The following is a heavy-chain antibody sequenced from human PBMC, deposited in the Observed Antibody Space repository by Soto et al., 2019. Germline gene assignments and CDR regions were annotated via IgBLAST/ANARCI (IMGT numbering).Heavy chain of an antibody. CDR3: ARGKLWFVPMIDY. V-gene: IGHV4-34*01. J-gene: IGHJ4*02. CDR1: GGSFSGYY. Sequence: PSETLSLTCAVYGGSFSGYYWSWIRQPPGKGLEWIGEINHSGSTNYNPSLKSRVTISVDTSKNQFSLKLSSVTAADTAVYYCARGKLWFVPMIDYWGQGTLVTVSS. D-gene: IGHD3-10*01. CDR2: INHSGST.